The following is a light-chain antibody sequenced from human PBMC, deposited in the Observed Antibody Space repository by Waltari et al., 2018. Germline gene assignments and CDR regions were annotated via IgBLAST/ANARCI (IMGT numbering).Light chain of an antibody. CDR1: QGVSTV. CDR2: AAS. J-gene: IGKJ4*01. Sequence: RASQGVSTVVNWYQHKPGKAPRLLIYAASALSSGVPSRFSGSGSGTDFTLTISGLQSDDIAVYYCQQSLTSPGFTCGGGTKVQIK. CDR3: QQSLTSPGFT. V-gene: IGKV1-39*01.